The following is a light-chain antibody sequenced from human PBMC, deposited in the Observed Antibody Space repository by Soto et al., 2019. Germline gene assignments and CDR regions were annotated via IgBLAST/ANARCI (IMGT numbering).Light chain of an antibody. V-gene: IGKV1-39*01. Sequence: DIQMTQSPSSLSASVGDRVTITCRASQSISSYLNWYQQKPGKAPKLLIYAASSLQSGVPSRFSGNGSETDFTLTISSQQPDDFATYDGQQRDSTVWTFGQGTRV. CDR1: QSISSY. J-gene: IGKJ1*01. CDR2: AAS. CDR3: QQRDSTVWT.